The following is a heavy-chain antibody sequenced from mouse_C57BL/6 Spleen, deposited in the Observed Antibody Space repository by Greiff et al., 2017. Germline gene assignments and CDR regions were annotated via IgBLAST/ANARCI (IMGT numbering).Heavy chain of an antibody. CDR2: ISSGGSYT. J-gene: IGHJ2*01. V-gene: IGHV5-6*02. CDR3: ARRENDYLGYFDY. D-gene: IGHD2-4*01. Sequence: EVKLVESGGDLVKPGGSLKLSCAASGFTFSSYGMSWVRQTPDKRLEWVATISSGGSYTYYPDSVKGRFTISRDNAKNTLYLQMSSLKSEDTAMYYCARRENDYLGYFDYWGQCTTLTVSS. CDR1: GFTFSSYG.